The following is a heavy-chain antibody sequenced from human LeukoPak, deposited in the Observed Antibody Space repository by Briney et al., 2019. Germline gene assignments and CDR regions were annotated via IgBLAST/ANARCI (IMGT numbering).Heavy chain of an antibody. V-gene: IGHV4-59*01. Sequence: SETLSLTCTVSGGSISSYYWSWIRQPPGKGLEWIGYMYYSGSTNYNPSLKSRVTILVDTSKSQFSLKLSSVTAADTAVYYCARGSNSGYHYDYWGQGTVVSVSS. CDR2: MYYSGST. CDR1: GGSISSYY. D-gene: IGHD5-12*01. J-gene: IGHJ4*02. CDR3: ARGSNSGYHYDY.